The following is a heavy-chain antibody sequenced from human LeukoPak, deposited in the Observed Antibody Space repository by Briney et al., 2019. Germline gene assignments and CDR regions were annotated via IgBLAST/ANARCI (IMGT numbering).Heavy chain of an antibody. CDR2: IYYSGST. CDR3: ASGIAAAGAFDY. CDR1: GGSFSGSY. Sequence: SETLSLTCGVYGGSFSGSYWSWIRQPPGKGLEWIGYIYYSGSTNYNPSLKSRVTISVDTSKNQFSLKLSSVTAADTAVYYCASGIAAAGAFDYWGQGTLVTVSS. V-gene: IGHV4-59*08. J-gene: IGHJ4*02. D-gene: IGHD6-13*01.